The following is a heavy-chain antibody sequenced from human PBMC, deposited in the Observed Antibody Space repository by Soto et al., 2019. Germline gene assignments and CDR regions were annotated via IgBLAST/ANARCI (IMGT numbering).Heavy chain of an antibody. D-gene: IGHD3-10*01. V-gene: IGHV4-59*08. CDR1: GGSISSYY. Sequence: PSETLSLTCTVSGGSISSYYWSWIRQPPGKGLEWIGYIYYSGSTNYNPSLKSRVTISVDTSKNQFSLKLSSVTAADTAVYYRARLDAGPNYYYYGMDVWGQGTTVTVSS. CDR3: ARLDAGPNYYYYGMDV. CDR2: IYYSGST. J-gene: IGHJ6*02.